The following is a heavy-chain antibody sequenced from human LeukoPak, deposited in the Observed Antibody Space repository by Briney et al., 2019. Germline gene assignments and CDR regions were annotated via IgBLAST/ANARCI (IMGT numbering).Heavy chain of an antibody. CDR1: GGSISSSSYC. CDR2: ICYSGST. Sequence: SETLSLTCTVSGGSISSSSYCWGWIRQPPGKGLEWIGSICYSGSTFYNPSLKSRVTLSVDTSKNQFSLKLSSVTAADTAVYYCARTESYIPEDWFDPWGQGTLVTVSS. V-gene: IGHV4-39*01. CDR3: ARTESYIPEDWFDP. J-gene: IGHJ5*02. D-gene: IGHD3-10*01.